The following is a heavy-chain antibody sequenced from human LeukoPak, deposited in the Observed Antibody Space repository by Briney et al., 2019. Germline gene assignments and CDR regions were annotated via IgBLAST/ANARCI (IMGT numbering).Heavy chain of an antibody. D-gene: IGHD6-6*01. CDR2: ISAYNGNT. J-gene: IGHJ4*02. Sequence: ASVTVSFKASGYTFTIYGISWVRQAPGQGREWMGWISAYNGNTNYAQKLQGRVTMTTDTSTSTAYMELRSLRSDDTAVYYCARIRSKIAARLTDYWGQGTLVTVSS. CDR1: GYTFTIYG. CDR3: ARIRSKIAARLTDY. V-gene: IGHV1-18*01.